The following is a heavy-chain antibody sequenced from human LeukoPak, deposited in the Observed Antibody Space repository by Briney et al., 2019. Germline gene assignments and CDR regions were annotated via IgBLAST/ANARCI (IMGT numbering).Heavy chain of an antibody. D-gene: IGHD2-2*01. J-gene: IGHJ4*02. CDR2: VSWNSGSI. CDR3: ALAKTDIVVVPAAMRSYYFDY. V-gene: IGHV3-9*01. Sequence: GGSLRLSCAASGFTFDDYATHWVRQAPGKGLEWVSGVSWNSGSIGYADSVKGRFTISRDNAKNSLYLQMNSLRAEDTALYYCALAKTDIVVVPAAMRSYYFDYWGQGTLVTVSS. CDR1: GFTFDDYA.